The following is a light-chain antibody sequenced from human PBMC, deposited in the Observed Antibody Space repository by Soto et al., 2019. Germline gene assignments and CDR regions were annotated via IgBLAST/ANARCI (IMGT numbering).Light chain of an antibody. CDR2: STS. CDR1: QGIRND. V-gene: IGKV1-6*01. J-gene: IGKJ4*01. Sequence: AIQMTQSPSSLSASVGDRVTITCRASQGIRNDLGWYQQKPGKAPKVLIYSTSSLQGGVPSRFSGSGSGTDFTLTISSLQPEDFATYYCLQDYNYPLTFGGGTKVDI. CDR3: LQDYNYPLT.